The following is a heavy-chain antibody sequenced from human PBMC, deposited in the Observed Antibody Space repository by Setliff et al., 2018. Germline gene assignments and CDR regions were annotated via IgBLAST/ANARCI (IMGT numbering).Heavy chain of an antibody. J-gene: IGHJ2*01. CDR1: GGTFSSYA. CDR3: ARGSGWYMGYFDL. Sequence: GASVKVSCKASGGTFSSYAISWVRQAPGQGLEWMGGIIPIFGTANYAQKFQGRVTIPTDESTSTVYMELSSLRSEDTAVYYCARGSGWYMGYFDLWGRGTLVTVSS. D-gene: IGHD6-19*01. V-gene: IGHV1-69*05. CDR2: IIPIFGTA.